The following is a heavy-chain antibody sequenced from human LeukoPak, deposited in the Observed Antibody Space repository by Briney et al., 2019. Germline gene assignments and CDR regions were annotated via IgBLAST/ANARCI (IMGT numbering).Heavy chain of an antibody. CDR3: ARQGRSGSYSAFSWFDP. D-gene: IGHD3-22*01. J-gene: IGHJ5*02. V-gene: IGHV1-46*01. CDR1: GYTFTSYY. Sequence: ASVKVSCKASGYTFTSYYMHWVRQAPGQGLEWMGLINPSGGSTSYAQKFQGRVTMTRDMSTNTVYMELSSLRSEDTAVYYCARQGRSGSYSAFSWFDPWGQGTLVTVSS. CDR2: INPSGGST.